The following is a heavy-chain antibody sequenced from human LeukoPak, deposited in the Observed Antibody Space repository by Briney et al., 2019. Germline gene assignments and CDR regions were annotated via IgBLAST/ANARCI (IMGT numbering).Heavy chain of an antibody. CDR2: ISTSSTYT. V-gene: IGHV3-11*06. Sequence: GGSLRLSCLASGFTFSDYYMSWIRQAPGKGREWVSYISTSSTYTNYADSVKGRFTVSRDNAKNPLYLQMNSLRAEDTAVYYCARAWSSGWYEDYWGQGTLVTVSS. J-gene: IGHJ4*02. CDR1: GFTFSDYY. D-gene: IGHD6-19*01. CDR3: ARAWSSGWYEDY.